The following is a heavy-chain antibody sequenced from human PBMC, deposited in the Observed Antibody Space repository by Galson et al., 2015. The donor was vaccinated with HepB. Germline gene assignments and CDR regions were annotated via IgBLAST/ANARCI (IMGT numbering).Heavy chain of an antibody. CDR2: ISWNSGSI. V-gene: IGHV3-9*01. J-gene: IGHJ3*02. Sequence: SLRLSCAASGFTFDDYAMHWVRQVPGKGLEWVSGISWNSGSIGYADSVKGRFTISRDNAKKSLYLQMNSLRAEDTALYYCIKDEQKYEPGTYGNAFDIWGRGTMVTVSS. D-gene: IGHD3-10*01. CDR3: IKDEQKYEPGTYGNAFDI. CDR1: GFTFDDYA.